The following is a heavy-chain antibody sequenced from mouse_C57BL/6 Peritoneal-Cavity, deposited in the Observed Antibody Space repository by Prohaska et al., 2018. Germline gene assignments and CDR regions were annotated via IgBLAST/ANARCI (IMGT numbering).Heavy chain of an antibody. CDR2: INSDGSAI. D-gene: IGHD2-1*01. CDR1: GFTFSGFW. Sequence: EVQLLETGGGLVQPGGSRGLSCEGSGFTFSGFWMSWVRQTPGKIMEWIGDINSDGSAINYAPSIKDRCTIFRDNDKSTLYLQMSNVRSEDTATYFCMRYGNYWYFDVWGTGTTVTVSS. J-gene: IGHJ1*03. CDR3: MRYGNYWYFDV. V-gene: IGHV11-2*01.